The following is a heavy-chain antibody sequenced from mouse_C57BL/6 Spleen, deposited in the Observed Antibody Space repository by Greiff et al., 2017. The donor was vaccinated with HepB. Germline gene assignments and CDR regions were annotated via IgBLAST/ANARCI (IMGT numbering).Heavy chain of an antibody. CDR3: ARLLYSNYAAWFAY. Sequence: EVKLVESGGGLVKPGGSLKLSCAASGFTFSSYAMSWVRQTPEKRLEWVATISDGGSYTYYTDNVKGRSTISRDNAKNNLYLQMSHLKSEDTAMYYCARLLYSNYAAWFAYWGQGTLVTVSA. CDR2: ISDGGSYT. V-gene: IGHV5-4*03. D-gene: IGHD2-5*01. CDR1: GFTFSSYA. J-gene: IGHJ3*01.